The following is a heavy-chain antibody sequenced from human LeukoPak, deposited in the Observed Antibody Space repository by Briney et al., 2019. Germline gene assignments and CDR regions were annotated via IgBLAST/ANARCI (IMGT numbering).Heavy chain of an antibody. CDR3: ASNREYGSGSYRGLDP. D-gene: IGHD3-10*01. CDR1: GGTFSSYA. Sequence: ASVKVSCKASGGTFSSYAISWVRQAPGQGLEWMGGIIPIFGTANYAQKFQGRVTITADESTSTAYMELSSLRSEDTAVYYCASNREYGSGSYRGLDPWGQGTLVTVSS. CDR2: IIPIFGTA. V-gene: IGHV1-69*13. J-gene: IGHJ5*02.